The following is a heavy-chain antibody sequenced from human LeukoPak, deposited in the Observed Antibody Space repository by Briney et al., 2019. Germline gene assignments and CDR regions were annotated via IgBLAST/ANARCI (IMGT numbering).Heavy chain of an antibody. V-gene: IGHV4-30-2*01. CDR2: IYHSGST. J-gene: IGHJ3*02. Sequence: SQTLSLTCAVSGCSISSGGYSWSWIRQPPGKGLEWIGYIYHSGSTYYNPSLKSRVTISVDRSKNQFSLKLSSVTAADTAVYYCARGAAGSPPHAFDIWGQGTMVTVSS. CDR1: GCSISSGGYS. D-gene: IGHD3-10*01. CDR3: ARGAAGSPPHAFDI.